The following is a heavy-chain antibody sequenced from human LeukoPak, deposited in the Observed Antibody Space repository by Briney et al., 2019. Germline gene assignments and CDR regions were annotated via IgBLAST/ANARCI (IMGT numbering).Heavy chain of an antibody. CDR1: GYTFTSYY. CDR2: INPSGGST. D-gene: IGHD6-13*01. Sequence: ASVKVSCKASGYTFTSYYMHWVRQAPGQGLEWMGIINPSGGSTSYAQKFQGRVTMTRDTSTSTVYMELSSLRSEDTAVYYCVRGFSSSSSLDDYYYYYYGMDVWGQGTTVTVSS. V-gene: IGHV1-46*01. J-gene: IGHJ6*02. CDR3: VRGFSSSSSLDDYYYYYYGMDV.